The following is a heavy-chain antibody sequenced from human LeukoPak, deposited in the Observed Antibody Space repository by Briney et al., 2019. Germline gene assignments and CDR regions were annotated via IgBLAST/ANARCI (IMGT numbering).Heavy chain of an antibody. Sequence: ASVKVSCKASGYTLTSYAMNWVGQTPGQGLEWMGWINTNTGNPTYAQGFTGRFVFSLDTSVSTAYLQISSLKAEDTAVYYCARAGYSSGWYGWFDPWGQGTLVTVSS. CDR1: GYTLTSYA. V-gene: IGHV7-4-1*02. D-gene: IGHD6-19*01. J-gene: IGHJ5*02. CDR3: ARAGYSSGWYGWFDP. CDR2: INTNTGNP.